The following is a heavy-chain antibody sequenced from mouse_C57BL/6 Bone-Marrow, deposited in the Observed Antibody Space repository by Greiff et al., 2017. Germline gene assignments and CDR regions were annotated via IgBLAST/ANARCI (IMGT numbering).Heavy chain of an antibody. CDR1: GYTFTSYW. CDR2: IHPNSGST. V-gene: IGHV1-64*01. J-gene: IGHJ4*01. Sequence: QVQLQQPGAELVKPGASVKLSCKASGYTFTSYWMHLVKQRPGQGLEWIGMIHPNSGSTNYNEKFKSKATLTVAKSSSTAYMQLSSLTSEDSAVYYCAREGYYYGSSYLYYYAMDYWGQGTSGTVSS. CDR3: AREGYYYGSSYLYYYAMDY. D-gene: IGHD1-1*01.